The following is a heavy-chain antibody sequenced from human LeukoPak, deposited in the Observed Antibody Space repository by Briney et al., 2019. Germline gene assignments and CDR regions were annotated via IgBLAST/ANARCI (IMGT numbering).Heavy chain of an antibody. CDR2: IYSGGSA. V-gene: IGHV3-53*01. CDR1: GFTFSRNY. CDR3: ARDHGGDSTAYTDY. Sequence: GGSLRLSCAASGFTFSRNYMSWVGQAQGRGGEGVSVIYSGGSAYHADSVKGRFTISRDNSKNTLYLQMNSLRAEDTAVYYCARDHGGDSTAYTDYWGQGTLVTVSS. J-gene: IGHJ4*02. D-gene: IGHD3-22*01.